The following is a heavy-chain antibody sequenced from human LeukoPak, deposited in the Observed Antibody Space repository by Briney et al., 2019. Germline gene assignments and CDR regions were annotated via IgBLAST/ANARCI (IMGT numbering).Heavy chain of an antibody. Sequence: KASETLSLTCTVSGGSISSGDYYWSWIRQPPGKGLEWIGYIYYSGSTYYNPSLKSRVTISVDTSKNQFSLKLSSVTAADTAVYYCARSAPTYCSSTSCYYYYGMDVWGQGTTVTVSS. J-gene: IGHJ6*02. CDR2: IYYSGST. CDR1: GGSISSGDYY. CDR3: ARSAPTYCSSTSCYYYYGMDV. D-gene: IGHD2-2*01. V-gene: IGHV4-30-4*01.